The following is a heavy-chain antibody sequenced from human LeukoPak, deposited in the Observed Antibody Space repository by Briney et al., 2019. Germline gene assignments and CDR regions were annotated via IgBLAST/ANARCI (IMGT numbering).Heavy chain of an antibody. CDR2: IRYDGSNK. CDR3: ARDSDIVATSESGDAFDI. CDR1: GFTFSSYG. V-gene: IGHV3-30*02. D-gene: IGHD5-12*01. J-gene: IGHJ3*02. Sequence: PGGSLRLSCAASGFTFSSYGMHWVRQAPGKGLEWVAFIRYDGSNKYYADSVKGRFTISGDNSKNTLYLQMNSLRAEDTAVYYCARDSDIVATSESGDAFDIWGQGTMVTVSS.